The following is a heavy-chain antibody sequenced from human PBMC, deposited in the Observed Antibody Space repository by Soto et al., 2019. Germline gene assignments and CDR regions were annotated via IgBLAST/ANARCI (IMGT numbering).Heavy chain of an antibody. D-gene: IGHD2-15*01. CDR1: GYTFTGYY. J-gene: IGHJ5*02. Sequence: QVQLVQSGAEVKKPGASVKVSCKASGYTFTGYYMHWVRQAPGQGLEWMGWINPNSGGTNYAQKFQGWVTMTRDTSTSTAYMEQSRLRSDDTAVYYCAREYCSGGSCYDGDNGFVPWGQGTLVTVCS. V-gene: IGHV1-2*04. CDR2: INPNSGGT. CDR3: AREYCSGGSCYDGDNGFVP.